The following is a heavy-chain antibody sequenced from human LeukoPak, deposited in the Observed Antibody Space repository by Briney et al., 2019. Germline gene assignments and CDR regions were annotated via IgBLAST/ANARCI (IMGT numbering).Heavy chain of an antibody. CDR2: LSGSGGSA. J-gene: IGHJ4*02. CDR1: GFTFSSYA. D-gene: IGHD3-22*01. V-gene: IGHV3-23*01. CDR3: AKRNYYDSRGYYEYYFDD. Sequence: GGSLRLSCAASGFTFSSYAMSWVRQAPGKGLEWVSGLSGSGGSAYYADSVKGRFTISRDNSKNTLYLQMNSLRVEDTAVYYCAKRNYYDSRGYYEYYFDDWGQGTLVTVSS.